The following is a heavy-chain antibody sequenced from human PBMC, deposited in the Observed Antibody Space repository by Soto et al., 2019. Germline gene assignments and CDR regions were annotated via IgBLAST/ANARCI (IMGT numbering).Heavy chain of an antibody. V-gene: IGHV3-11*06. CDR2: ISPKSTFR. CDR1: GFPFNDYY. D-gene: IGHD2-21*01. J-gene: IGHJ4*02. CDR3: VRGGGGGLFER. Sequence: PGGSLRLSCATSGFPFNDYYMTWIRQAPGKGLEWLSHISPKSTFRNYADSVKGRFTISRDNTESSLFLQMNSLGVDDTAVYSCVRGGGGGLFERWGQGVLVTVSS.